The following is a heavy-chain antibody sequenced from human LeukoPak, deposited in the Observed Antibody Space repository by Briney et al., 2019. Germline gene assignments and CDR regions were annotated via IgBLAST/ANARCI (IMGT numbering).Heavy chain of an antibody. V-gene: IGHV1-2*02. CDR2: INPNSGGT. CDR3: ARDHGQLVHYYYYYYMDV. Sequence: ASVKVSCKASGYTFTGYYMHWVRQAPGQGLEWMGWINPNSGGTNYAQKFQGRVTMTRDTSISTAYMELSRLRSDDTAVYYCARDHGQLVHYYYYYYMDVWGKGTTATVSS. J-gene: IGHJ6*03. D-gene: IGHD6-6*01. CDR1: GYTFTGYY.